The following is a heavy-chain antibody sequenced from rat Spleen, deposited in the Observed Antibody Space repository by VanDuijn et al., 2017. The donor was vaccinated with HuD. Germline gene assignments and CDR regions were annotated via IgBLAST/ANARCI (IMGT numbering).Heavy chain of an antibody. J-gene: IGHJ2*01. D-gene: IGHD1-1*01. CDR2: ITNTGGSI. V-gene: IGHV5-25*01. CDR3: ARHPDYSNYFDY. CDR1: GFTFSDYY. Sequence: EVQLVESDGGLVQPGRSLKLSCAASGFTFSDYYMAWVRQAPTKGLEWIASITNTGGSIFYPDSVKGRFTISRDNAQNTLYLQMNSLRSEDTATYYCARHPDYSNYFDYWGQGVMVTVSS.